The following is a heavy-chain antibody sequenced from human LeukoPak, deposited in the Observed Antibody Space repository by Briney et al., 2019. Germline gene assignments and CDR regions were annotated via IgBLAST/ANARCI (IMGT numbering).Heavy chain of an antibody. Sequence: GGSLRLSCAASGFTFSSYWMSWVRQAPGKGLEWVANIKQDGSEKYYVDSVKGRFTISRDNAKNSLYLQMNSLRAEDTAVHYCARDTTVPQAYYYMDVWGKGTTVTVSS. D-gene: IGHD1-1*01. CDR3: ARDTTVPQAYYYMDV. CDR2: IKQDGSEK. J-gene: IGHJ6*03. V-gene: IGHV3-7*01. CDR1: GFTFSSYW.